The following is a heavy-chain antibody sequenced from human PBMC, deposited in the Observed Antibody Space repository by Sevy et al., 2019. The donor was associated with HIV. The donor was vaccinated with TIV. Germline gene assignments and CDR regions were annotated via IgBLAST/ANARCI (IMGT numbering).Heavy chain of an antibody. Sequence: GGSPRLSCAASGFTFRTYNMNWVRLAPGKGLEWVSFISSSSGYIYYADSVKGRFTISRDNAKNSLYLQMNSLRAEDTAVYYCTRDKTILEGRYGMDVWGQGTTVTVSS. V-gene: IGHV3-21*01. CDR1: GFTFRTYN. CDR3: TRDKTILEGRYGMDV. D-gene: IGHD3-3*01. J-gene: IGHJ6*02. CDR2: ISSSSGYI.